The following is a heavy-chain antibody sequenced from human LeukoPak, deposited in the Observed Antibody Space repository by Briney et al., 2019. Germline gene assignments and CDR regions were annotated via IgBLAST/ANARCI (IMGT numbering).Heavy chain of an antibody. CDR2: ISGSGGST. CDR3: AKDRDFWSGYYPH. D-gene: IGHD3-3*01. Sequence: GGSLRLSCAASGFTFSSYAMSWVRQAPGKGLEWVSAISGSGGSTYYADSVKGRFTISRDNSKNTLYLQMNSLRAEDTAVYYRAKDRDFWSGYYPHWGQGTLVTVSS. CDR1: GFTFSSYA. J-gene: IGHJ4*02. V-gene: IGHV3-23*01.